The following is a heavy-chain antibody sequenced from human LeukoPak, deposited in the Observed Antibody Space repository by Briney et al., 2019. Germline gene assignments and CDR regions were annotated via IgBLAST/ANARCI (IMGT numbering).Heavy chain of an antibody. CDR3: GRGGAGLEILSFLDY. CDR1: GYTFTSYF. J-gene: IGHJ4*02. D-gene: IGHD3-3*01. Sequence: GASVKVSCKASGYTFTSYFMHWVRQAPGQGLEWMGIINPSGGGTSYAQKFQGRVTMTRDTSTSTVYMDLSSLRSEDTAVYYCGRGGAGLEILSFLDYWGQGPLVTVSS. CDR2: INPSGGGT. V-gene: IGHV1-46*01.